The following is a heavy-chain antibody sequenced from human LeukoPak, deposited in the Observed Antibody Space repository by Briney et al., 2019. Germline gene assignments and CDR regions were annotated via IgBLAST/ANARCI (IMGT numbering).Heavy chain of an antibody. Sequence: PGGSLRLSCAASGGTFSSYAISWVRQAPGQGLEWMGGIIPIFGTANYAQKFQGRVTITADESTSTAYMELSSLRSEDTAVYYCARGLPVGGSDYWGQGTLVTVSS. CDR2: IIPIFGTA. CDR1: GGTFSSYA. J-gene: IGHJ4*02. D-gene: IGHD2-21*02. V-gene: IGHV1-69*01. CDR3: ARGLPVGGSDY.